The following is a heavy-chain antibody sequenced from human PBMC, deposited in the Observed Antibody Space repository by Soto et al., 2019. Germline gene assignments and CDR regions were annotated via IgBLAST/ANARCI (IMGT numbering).Heavy chain of an antibody. Sequence: PGGSLRLSCGASGFIFSNYDMHWVRQAPGKGLEWVANIADDGRIKNHADSVKGRFTISRDNSKNTLYLQMNGLRDEDTAVYYCAKEEGQPYNDLDVWGQGTTVTV. CDR3: AKEEGQPYNDLDV. CDR1: GFIFSNYD. V-gene: IGHV3-30*18. J-gene: IGHJ6*02. CDR2: IADDGRIK. D-gene: IGHD3-22*01.